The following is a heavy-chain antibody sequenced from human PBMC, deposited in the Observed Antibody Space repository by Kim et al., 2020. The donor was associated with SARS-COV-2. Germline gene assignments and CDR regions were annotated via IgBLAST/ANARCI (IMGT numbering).Heavy chain of an antibody. CDR3: AVDVDTAMALDY. Sequence: NYAQKFQGRVTITADESTSPAYMELSSLRSEDTAVYYCAVDVDTAMALDYWGQGTLVTVSS. J-gene: IGHJ4*02. D-gene: IGHD5-18*01. V-gene: IGHV1-69*01.